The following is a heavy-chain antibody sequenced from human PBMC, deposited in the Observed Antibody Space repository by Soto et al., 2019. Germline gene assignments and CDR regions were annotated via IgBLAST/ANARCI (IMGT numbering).Heavy chain of an antibody. D-gene: IGHD4-4*01. Sequence: QVQLVQSGAEVKKPGASVKVSCMASRYTFTSYYMHWVRQAPGQGLEWMGIINPSGGSTNYAQKFQGRVTMNRDTSTSTVYMELSSLRYEDTAVYYCARAFWNNYTFDIWGQGTMVTVSS. CDR1: RYTFTSYY. J-gene: IGHJ3*02. CDR3: ARAFWNNYTFDI. V-gene: IGHV1-46*01. CDR2: INPSGGST.